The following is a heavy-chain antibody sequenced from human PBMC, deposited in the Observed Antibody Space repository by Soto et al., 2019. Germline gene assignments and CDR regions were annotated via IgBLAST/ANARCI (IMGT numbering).Heavy chain of an antibody. J-gene: IGHJ5*02. V-gene: IGHV5-51*01. Sequence: GESLTISCRTSGYRFTSYWIAWVLQMPGKGLEWMGIIFPSDSDTRYSPPFQGQVTISADRSTSTVFLQWASLKASDTAVYFCARKDKSGYFNWFDPWGQGTMVTVSS. CDR2: IFPSDSDT. D-gene: IGHD3-22*01. CDR3: ARKDKSGYFNWFDP. CDR1: GYRFTSYW.